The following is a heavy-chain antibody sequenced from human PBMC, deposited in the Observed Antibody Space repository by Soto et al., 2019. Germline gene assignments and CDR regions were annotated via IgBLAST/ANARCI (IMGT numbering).Heavy chain of an antibody. CDR2: INAGNGNT. V-gene: IGHV1-3*01. D-gene: IGHD3-22*01. CDR1: FSSFAGTG. CDR3: AREPNDSIFMNRRPYRSTHV. J-gene: IGHJ6*03. Sequence: ASGKVPWEDPFSSFAGTGIHWRMPASGRKIEWTGWINAGNGNTKYSEKFQGRVTITRDTSASTAYLELSSLRSEDTAVYYCAREPNDSIFMNRRPYRSTHVWGKGT.